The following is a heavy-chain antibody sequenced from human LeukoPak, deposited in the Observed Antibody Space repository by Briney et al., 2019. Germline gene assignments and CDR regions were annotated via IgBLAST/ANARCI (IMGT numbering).Heavy chain of an antibody. J-gene: IGHJ6*03. CDR3: ARIRDFGASYHYLSTDA. CDR1: GFTFSSRS. Sequence: GGSLRLSCAASGFTFSSRSMNWVRQAPGKGLEWVSAISSDSSYIYYADSVRGRFTISRDNAKNSLYLQMNSLRAEDTAVYYCARIRDFGASYHYLSTDAWGKGTTVTVSS. V-gene: IGHV3-21*01. D-gene: IGHD4-17*01. CDR2: ISSDSSYI.